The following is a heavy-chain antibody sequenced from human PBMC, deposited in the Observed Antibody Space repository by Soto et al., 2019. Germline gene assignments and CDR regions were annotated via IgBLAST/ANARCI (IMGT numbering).Heavy chain of an antibody. CDR1: GFTFSDYY. J-gene: IGHJ4*02. D-gene: IGHD3-10*01. CDR3: AKDRSSLVRVTADY. Sequence: PGGSLRLSCAASGFTFSDYYMSWIRQAPGKGLEWVSYISSSSSYTNYADSVKGRFTISRDNSKNTLYLQMNSLRAEDTAVYYCAKDRSSLVRVTADYWGQGTLVTVSS. CDR2: ISSSSSYT. V-gene: IGHV3-11*05.